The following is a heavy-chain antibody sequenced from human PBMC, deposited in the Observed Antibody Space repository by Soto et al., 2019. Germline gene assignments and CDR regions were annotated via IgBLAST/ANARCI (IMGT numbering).Heavy chain of an antibody. Sequence: QVQLVQSGAEVKKAGSSVKVSCKASGGAFSNYAISWVRQAPGQGLEWMGGIIPISGAVRHAQKFQGRVTILADKSTSAVYVELTSLRSEDTAMYYCARDIHYGSNLLMGYGMDVWGQGTTVTVSS. D-gene: IGHD4-17*01. CDR2: IIPISGAV. CDR3: ARDIHYGSNLLMGYGMDV. J-gene: IGHJ6*02. CDR1: GGAFSNYA. V-gene: IGHV1-69*06.